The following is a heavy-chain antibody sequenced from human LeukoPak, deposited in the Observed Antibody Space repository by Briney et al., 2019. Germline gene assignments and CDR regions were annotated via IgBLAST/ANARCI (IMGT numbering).Heavy chain of an antibody. Sequence: SETLSLTCTVSGDSISSSSYYWGWIRQPPGKGLEWIGSIYYSGSTYYNPSLKSRVTISVDTSKNQFSLKLSSVTAADTAVYYCARSDFWSGRRDVWGKGTTVTVSS. CDR2: IYYSGST. CDR3: ARSDFWSGRRDV. D-gene: IGHD3-3*01. J-gene: IGHJ6*04. CDR1: GDSISSSSYY. V-gene: IGHV4-39*07.